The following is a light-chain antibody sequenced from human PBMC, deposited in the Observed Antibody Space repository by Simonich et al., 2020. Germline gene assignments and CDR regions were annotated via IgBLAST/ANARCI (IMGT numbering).Light chain of an antibody. V-gene: IGLV6-57*02. CDR3: QSYDSSNSWV. Sequence: NFMLTQPHSVSESPGKTVTISCTSSSGSIASNYVQCYQQRPGSAPTTVIYADNQSPSGGPGRFAGSIDSSSNAASLTISGLKTEDEADYYCQSYDSSNSWVFGGGTKLTVL. CDR1: SGSIASNY. J-gene: IGLJ3*02. CDR2: ADN.